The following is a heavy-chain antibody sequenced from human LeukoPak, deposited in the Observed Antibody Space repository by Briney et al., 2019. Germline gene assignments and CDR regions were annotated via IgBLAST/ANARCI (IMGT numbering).Heavy chain of an antibody. CDR2: ISYDGSNK. CDR1: GFTFSSYA. V-gene: IGHV3-30*04. CDR3: AKPLYDRRGYSSPSDNYLDY. Sequence: PGRSLRLSCAASGFTFSSYAMHWVRQAPGMGLEWVAVISYDGSNKYYADSVKGRFTISRDNSKNTLYLQMNSLRAEDTAVYYCAKPLYDRRGYSSPSDNYLDYGGREPLVTVPS. D-gene: IGHD3-22*01. J-gene: IGHJ4*02.